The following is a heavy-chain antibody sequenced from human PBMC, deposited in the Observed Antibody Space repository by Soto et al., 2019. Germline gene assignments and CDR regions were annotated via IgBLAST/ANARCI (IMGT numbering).Heavy chain of an antibody. V-gene: IGHV3-53*01. Sequence: PGGSLRLSCAASGLTVSSNYMNWVRQAPGKGLEWVSLIYTGGGTYYADSVKGRFTVSRDNSKNTLYLHMNSLRAEDTAVYYCARMGQWRVPGDYYYGMDVWGQGTSVTVSS. D-gene: IGHD6-19*01. CDR3: ARMGQWRVPGDYYYGMDV. J-gene: IGHJ6*02. CDR1: GLTVSSNY. CDR2: IYTGGGT.